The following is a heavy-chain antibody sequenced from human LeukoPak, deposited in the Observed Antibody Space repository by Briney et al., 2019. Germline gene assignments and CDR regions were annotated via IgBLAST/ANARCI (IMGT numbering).Heavy chain of an antibody. Sequence: ASVKVSCKASGYTLTELSVHWVRQAPGKGLEWMGGFDPEDGETIYVQKFQGRVTMTEDTSTDTAYMELSSLRSEDTAVYYCATAVIVPAAPYYFDYWGQGTLVTVSS. D-gene: IGHD2-2*01. V-gene: IGHV1-24*01. CDR1: GYTLTELS. J-gene: IGHJ4*02. CDR3: ATAVIVPAAPYYFDY. CDR2: FDPEDGET.